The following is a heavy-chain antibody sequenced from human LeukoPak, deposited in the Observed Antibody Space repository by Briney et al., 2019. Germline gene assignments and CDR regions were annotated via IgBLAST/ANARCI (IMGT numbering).Heavy chain of an antibody. D-gene: IGHD2-21*02. Sequence: GESLQISCQGSGSTFTSYWIGWARQLPGKGLEWMGIIYPGDSDTGYSPSFQGQVTISADKSISTAYLQWSSLKASDTAMYYCARYNGVVTAIHPDYWGQGTLVTVSS. CDR1: GSTFTSYW. CDR2: IYPGDSDT. J-gene: IGHJ4*02. CDR3: ARYNGVVTAIHPDY. V-gene: IGHV5-51*01.